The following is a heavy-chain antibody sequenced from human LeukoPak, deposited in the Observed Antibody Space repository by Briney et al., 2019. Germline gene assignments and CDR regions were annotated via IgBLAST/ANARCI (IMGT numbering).Heavy chain of an antibody. V-gene: IGHV4-59*01. J-gene: IGHJ4*02. CDR3: ARSGLRYFDWSDY. CDR1: GGSISSYY. CDR2: IYYSGST. D-gene: IGHD3-9*01. Sequence: PSETLSLTCTVSGGSISSYYWIWLRQPPGKGLEWIGYIYYSGSTNYNPSLKSRVTISVDTSKNQFSLKLSSVTAADTAVYYCARSGLRYFDWSDYWGQGTLVTVSS.